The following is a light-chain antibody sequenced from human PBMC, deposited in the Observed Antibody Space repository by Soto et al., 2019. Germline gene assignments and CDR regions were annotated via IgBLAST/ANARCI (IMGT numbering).Light chain of an antibody. J-gene: IGLJ1*01. V-gene: IGLV2-8*01. CDR2: EVN. CDR3: QSYDSTLSARYV. CDR1: SSDVGGYNY. Sequence: LTQPPSASGSPGQSVAISCTGTSSDVGGYNYVSWYQQHPGKAPKLMIYEVNNRPSGVPDRFSGSKSGTSASLAITGLQAEDEGDYYCQSYDSTLSARYVFGTGTKVTVL.